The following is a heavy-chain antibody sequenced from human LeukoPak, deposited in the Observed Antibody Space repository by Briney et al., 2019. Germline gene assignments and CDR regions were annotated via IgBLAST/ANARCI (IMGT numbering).Heavy chain of an antibody. J-gene: IGHJ2*01. CDR2: FDPEDGET. CDR1: GYTLTELS. Sequence: ASVKVSCKVSGYTLTELSMHWVRQAPGKGLEWMGGFDPEDGETIYAQKFQGRVTMTEDTSTDTAYMELSSLRSEDTAVYYCARGQKPAYGGTSGWYFDLWGRGTLVTVSS. CDR3: ARGQKPAYGGTSGWYFDL. V-gene: IGHV1-24*01. D-gene: IGHD4-23*01.